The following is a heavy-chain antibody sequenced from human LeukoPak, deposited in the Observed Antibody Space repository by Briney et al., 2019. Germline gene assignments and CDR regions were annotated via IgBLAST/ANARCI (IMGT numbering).Heavy chain of an antibody. J-gene: IGHJ4*02. CDR2: IYRSGAT. CDR3: ARGLGVRGVILTYFDS. V-gene: IGHV4-30-2*01. Sequence: PSQTLSPTCAFSAASFSSGSFSWGWSRQPPGKGLEWIGYIYRSGATYYNPSLKSRVTMSVDRSKNQFPLKLSSVTAADTAVYYCARGLGVRGVILTYFDSWGQGTLVTVSS. CDR1: AASFSSGSFS. D-gene: IGHD3-10*01.